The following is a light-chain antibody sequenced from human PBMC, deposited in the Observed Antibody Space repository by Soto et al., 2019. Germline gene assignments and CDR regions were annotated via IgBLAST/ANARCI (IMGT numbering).Light chain of an antibody. V-gene: IGLV2-8*01. CDR2: EVS. Sequence: QSVLTQPPSASGSPGLSVTISCTGTSSDVGGYNFVSWYQQHPGKAPKLLIFEVSKRPSGVPDRFSGSKSGNTASLTVSGLQADDEADYYCSSYAGSNNVVFGGGTKLTVL. J-gene: IGLJ3*02. CDR1: SSDVGGYNF. CDR3: SSYAGSNNVV.